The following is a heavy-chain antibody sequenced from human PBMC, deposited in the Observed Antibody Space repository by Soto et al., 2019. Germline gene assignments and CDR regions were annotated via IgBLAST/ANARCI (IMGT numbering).Heavy chain of an antibody. CDR3: AKEGVIAAPPLDNWFDP. V-gene: IGHV1-2*02. Sequence: ASVKVSCKASGYSFTGYYLHWVRQAPGQGLEWMGWINPKNGVTKYGQKFQGRLTMTRDTSTSTAYMELSRLQSDDTAVYYCAKEGVIAAPPLDNWFDPWCQGAMVTVSS. CDR2: INPKNGVT. J-gene: IGHJ5*02. CDR1: GYSFTGYY. D-gene: IGHD2-21*01.